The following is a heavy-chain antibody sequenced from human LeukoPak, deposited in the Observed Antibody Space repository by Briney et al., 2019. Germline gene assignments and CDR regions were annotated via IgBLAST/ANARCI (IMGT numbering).Heavy chain of an antibody. D-gene: IGHD3-9*01. CDR1: GFTFSSYA. J-gene: IGHJ4*02. V-gene: IGHV3-9*01. CDR2: ISWNSGSI. Sequence: GGSLRLSCAATGFTFSSYAMTWVRQAPGKGLEWVSGISWNSGSIGYADSVKGRFTISRDNAKNSLYLQMNSLRAEDTALYYCAKDRYFDWLRHFDYWGQGTLVTVSS. CDR3: AKDRYFDWLRHFDY.